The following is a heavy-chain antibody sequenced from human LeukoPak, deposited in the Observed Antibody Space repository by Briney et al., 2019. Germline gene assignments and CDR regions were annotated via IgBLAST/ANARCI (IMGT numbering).Heavy chain of an antibody. CDR1: GFTFSNYA. D-gene: IGHD3-10*01. CDR2: ISGSGGSA. CDR3: AKLLRGVVVPYYDY. Sequence: GGSLRLSCAASGFTFSNYAMSWVRQAPGKGLEWVSPISGSGGSAYYADSVKGRFTISGDNSKNTLYLQMNSLRAEDTAVYYCAKLLRGVVVPYYDYWGQGTLVTVSS. J-gene: IGHJ4*02. V-gene: IGHV3-23*01.